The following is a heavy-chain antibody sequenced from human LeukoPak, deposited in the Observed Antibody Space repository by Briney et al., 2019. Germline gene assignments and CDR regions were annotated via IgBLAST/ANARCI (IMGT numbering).Heavy chain of an antibody. D-gene: IGHD2-21*02. CDR1: GFTFSSYS. V-gene: IGHV3-48*01. CDR2: ISSSSSAI. J-gene: IGHJ5*02. CDR3: ASTPYCGGDCYSGERNWFDP. Sequence: GGSLRLSCAASGFTFSSYSMNWVRQAPGKGLEWVSYISSSSSAIYYADSVKGRFTISRDNAKNSLYLQMNSLRAEDTAVYYCASTPYCGGDCYSGERNWFDPWGQGTLVTVSS.